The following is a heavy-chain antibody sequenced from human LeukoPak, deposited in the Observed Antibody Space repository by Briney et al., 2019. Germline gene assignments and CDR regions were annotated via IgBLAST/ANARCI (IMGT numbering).Heavy chain of an antibody. Sequence: SGTLSLTCAVSGGSISSSNWWSWVRQPPGKGLEWIGEIYHSGSTNYNPSLKSRVTISVDKSKNQFSLKLSSVTAADTAVYYCARVGVVGATGNWFDPWGQGTLVTVSS. V-gene: IGHV4-4*02. J-gene: IGHJ5*02. CDR3: ARVGVVGATGNWFDP. CDR1: GGSISSSNW. D-gene: IGHD1-26*01. CDR2: IYHSGST.